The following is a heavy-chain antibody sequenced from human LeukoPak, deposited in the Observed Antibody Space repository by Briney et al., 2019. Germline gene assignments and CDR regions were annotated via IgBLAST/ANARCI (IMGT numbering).Heavy chain of an antibody. CDR1: GGSISSGSYY. CDR2: IYTGGST. J-gene: IGHJ4*02. CDR3: ARDRNGDYADY. V-gene: IGHV4-61*02. Sequence: SETLSLTCTVSGGSISSGSYYWSWIRQPAGKGLEWIGRIYTGGSTNYNPSLKSRVTISVDTSKNQFSLKLGSVTAADTAVYYCARDRNGDYADYWGQGTLVTVSS. D-gene: IGHD1-1*01.